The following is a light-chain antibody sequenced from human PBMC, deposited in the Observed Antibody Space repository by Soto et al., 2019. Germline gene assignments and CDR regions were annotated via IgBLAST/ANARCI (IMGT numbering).Light chain of an antibody. CDR1: QSVSSSY. J-gene: IGKJ5*01. CDR2: DAS. Sequence: EIVLTQSPGTLSLSPGARATLSCRASQSVSSSYLAWYQQRPGQGPRLLIYDASNRATGIPARFSGSGSGTDFIPTISRLEPEDSAFYYCQQRSNWPSITFGQGTRREIK. V-gene: IGKV3D-20*02. CDR3: QQRSNWPSIT.